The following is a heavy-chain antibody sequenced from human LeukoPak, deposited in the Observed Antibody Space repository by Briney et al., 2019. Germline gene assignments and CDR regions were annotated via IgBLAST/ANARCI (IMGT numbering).Heavy chain of an antibody. CDR2: MNPNSGNT. V-gene: IGHV1-8*01. J-gene: IGHJ4*02. Sequence: ASVKVSCKASGYTFTNYGISWVRQAPGQGLEWVGYMNPNSGNTGYAQKFQGRITMTRNTSISTAYMELSSLRSEDTAVYYCARVPRELLGCWGQGTLVTVSS. D-gene: IGHD1-26*01. CDR1: GYTFTNYG. CDR3: ARVPRELLGC.